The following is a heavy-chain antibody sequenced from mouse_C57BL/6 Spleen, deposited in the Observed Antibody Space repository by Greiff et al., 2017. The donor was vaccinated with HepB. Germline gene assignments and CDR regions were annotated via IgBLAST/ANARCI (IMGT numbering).Heavy chain of an antibody. D-gene: IGHD1-1*01. CDR1: GYTFTSYW. Sequence: VQLQQPGAELLKPGASVKLSCKASGYTFTSYWMHWVKQRPGQGLEWIGMIHPNSGSTNYNEKFKSKATLTVDKSSSTAYMQLSSLTSEDSAVYYCARGKGGSSFFAYWGQGTLVTVSA. J-gene: IGHJ3*01. V-gene: IGHV1-64*01. CDR2: IHPNSGST. CDR3: ARGKGGSSFFAY.